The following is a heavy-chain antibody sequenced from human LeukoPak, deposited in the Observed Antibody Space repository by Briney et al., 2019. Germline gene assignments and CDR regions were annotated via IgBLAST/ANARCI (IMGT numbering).Heavy chain of an antibody. CDR2: IIPIFGTA. Sequence: SVKVSCKASGGTFSSYAISWVRQAPGQGLEWMGGIIPIFGTANYAQKFQGRVTMTRNTSISTAYMELSSLRSEDTAVCYCARGDPLMYYYYYGMDVWGQGTTVTVSS. CDR1: GGTFSSYA. J-gene: IGHJ6*02. V-gene: IGHV1-69*05. CDR3: ARGDPLMYYYYYGMDV. D-gene: IGHD2-8*01.